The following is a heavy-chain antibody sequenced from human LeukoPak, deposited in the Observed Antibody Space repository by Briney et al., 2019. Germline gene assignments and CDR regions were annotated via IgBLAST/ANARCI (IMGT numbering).Heavy chain of an antibody. Sequence: HAGGSLRLSCAASGFTFSSYAMSRVRQAPGKGLEWVSAISGSGGSTYYADSVKGRFTISRDNSKNTLYLQMNSLRAEDTAVYYCAKFIRWAVHYFDYWGQGTLVTVSS. CDR3: AKFIRWAVHYFDY. CDR1: GFTFSSYA. D-gene: IGHD4-23*01. CDR2: ISGSGGST. V-gene: IGHV3-23*01. J-gene: IGHJ4*02.